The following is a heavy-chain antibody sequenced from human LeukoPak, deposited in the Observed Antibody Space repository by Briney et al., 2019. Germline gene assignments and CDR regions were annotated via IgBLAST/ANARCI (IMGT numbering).Heavy chain of an antibody. CDR1: GGSISSGGYY. Sequence: SQTLSLTCTVSGGSISSGGYYWSWIRQHPGKGLEWIGYIYYSGSTYYNPSLKSRVTISVDTSKNQFSLKLSSVTAADTAVYYCVRDRPTMGRGVISDAFDIWGQGTMVTVSS. V-gene: IGHV4-31*03. J-gene: IGHJ3*02. CDR3: VRDRPTMGRGVISDAFDI. D-gene: IGHD3-10*01. CDR2: IYYSGST.